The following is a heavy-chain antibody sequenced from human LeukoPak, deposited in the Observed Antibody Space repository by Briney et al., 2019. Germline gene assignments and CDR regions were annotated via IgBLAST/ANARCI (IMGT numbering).Heavy chain of an antibody. V-gene: IGHV3-21*01. CDR3: ARDQGSGYDLVPYYDYYMDV. CDR1: GFTFSIYS. Sequence: PGGSLRLSCAASGFTFSIYSMNWVRQAPWKGLEWVSSITSTSRYIYYGDSVKGRFTISRDNAKNSLYLQMNSLRAEDTAVYYCARDQGSGYDLVPYYDYYMDVWGKGTTVTVSS. CDR2: ITSTSRYI. J-gene: IGHJ6*03. D-gene: IGHD5-12*01.